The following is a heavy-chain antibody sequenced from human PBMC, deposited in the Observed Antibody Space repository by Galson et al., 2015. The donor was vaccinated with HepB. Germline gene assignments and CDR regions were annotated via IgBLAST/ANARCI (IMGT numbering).Heavy chain of an antibody. CDR1: GFTFSSYA. Sequence: SLRLSCAASGFTFSSYAMHWVRQVPGKGLEYVSVISSNGGSTYYADSVKGRFTISRDNSKNTLYLQMSSLRAGDTAVYYCVTTSAAWEQGFDYWGQGTLVTVSS. J-gene: IGHJ4*02. V-gene: IGHV3-64D*09. D-gene: IGHD1-26*01. CDR3: VTTSAAWEQGFDY. CDR2: ISSNGGST.